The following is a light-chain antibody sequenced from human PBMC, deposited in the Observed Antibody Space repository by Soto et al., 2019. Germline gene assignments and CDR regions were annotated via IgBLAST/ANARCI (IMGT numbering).Light chain of an antibody. CDR1: QSISYY. CDR2: AAS. J-gene: IGKJ2*01. CDR3: QQSYSTPYT. Sequence: DIQMTQSPSSLSASVGDRVTITCRASQSISYYLNWYQQKPGKAPKFLIYAASSLQSGVPSRFSGSGSGTEFTLTISSLQPDDFATYYCQQSYSTPYTFGLGTKLEIK. V-gene: IGKV1-39*01.